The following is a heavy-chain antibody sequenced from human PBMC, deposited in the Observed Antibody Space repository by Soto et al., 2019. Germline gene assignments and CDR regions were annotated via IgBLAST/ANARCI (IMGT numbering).Heavy chain of an antibody. J-gene: IGHJ3*02. Sequence: GESLKISCKGSGYSFTSYWIGWVRQMPGKGLEWMGIIYPGYSDTRYSPSFQGQVTISADKSISTAYLKWSSLKASDTAMYYCARKTPDTGTYAFDIWGQGTMVTVSS. CDR2: IYPGYSDT. CDR1: GYSFTSYW. D-gene: IGHD1-7*01. V-gene: IGHV5-51*01. CDR3: ARKTPDTGTYAFDI.